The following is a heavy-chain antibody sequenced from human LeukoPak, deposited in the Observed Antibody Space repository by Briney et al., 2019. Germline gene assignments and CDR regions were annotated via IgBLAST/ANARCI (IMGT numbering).Heavy chain of an antibody. Sequence: GGSLRLSCAASGFTFSDYAMHWVRQAPGKGLEWVSYISGSGSTIYYADSVKGRFTISRDNAKNSLYLQMNSLRAEDTAVYYCARGKGSGSYSDYWGQGTLVTVSS. CDR1: GFTFSDYA. J-gene: IGHJ4*02. CDR3: ARGKGSGSYSDY. V-gene: IGHV3-48*01. D-gene: IGHD1-26*01. CDR2: ISGSGSTI.